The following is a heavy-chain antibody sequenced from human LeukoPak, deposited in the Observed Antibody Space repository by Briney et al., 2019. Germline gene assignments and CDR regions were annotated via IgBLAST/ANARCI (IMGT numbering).Heavy chain of an antibody. J-gene: IGHJ4*02. Sequence: ASVKVSCKASGYTFTGYYMHWVRQAPGQGLEWMGWINPNSGGTNYAQKFQGRVTMTTDTSVSTALMELSRLTSDDTAVYYCARDPGIAVTLWGQGTLVTVSS. CDR2: INPNSGGT. V-gene: IGHV1-2*02. CDR3: ARDPGIAVTL. D-gene: IGHD6-19*01. CDR1: GYTFTGYY.